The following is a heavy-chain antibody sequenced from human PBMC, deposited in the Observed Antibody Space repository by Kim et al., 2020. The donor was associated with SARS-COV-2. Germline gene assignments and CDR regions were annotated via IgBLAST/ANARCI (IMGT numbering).Heavy chain of an antibody. CDR1: GDSVSSNSAA. J-gene: IGHJ6*02. CDR2: TYYRSKWYN. Sequence: SQTLSLTCAISGDSVSSNSAAWNWIRQSPSRGLEWLGRTYYRSKWYNDYAVSVKSRITINPDTSKNQFSLQLNSVTPEDTAVYYCARDPAAGYDILTGYSPGYYYYGMDVWGQGTTVTVSS. CDR3: ARDPAAGYDILTGYSPGYYYYGMDV. V-gene: IGHV6-1*01. D-gene: IGHD3-9*01.